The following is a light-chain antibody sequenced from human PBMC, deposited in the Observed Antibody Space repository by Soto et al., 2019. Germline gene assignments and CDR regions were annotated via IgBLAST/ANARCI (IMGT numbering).Light chain of an antibody. V-gene: IGLV2-8*01. Sequence: QSVLTQPPSASGSPGQSVTISCTGTSSDVGGYKYVSWYQQHPGKAPKLMIYEVSKRPSGVPDRFSGSKSGNTASLTVSGLQAEDEADYYCSSYGGSNNYVFGTGTKATV. CDR3: SSYGGSNNYV. CDR1: SSDVGGYKY. CDR2: EVS. J-gene: IGLJ1*01.